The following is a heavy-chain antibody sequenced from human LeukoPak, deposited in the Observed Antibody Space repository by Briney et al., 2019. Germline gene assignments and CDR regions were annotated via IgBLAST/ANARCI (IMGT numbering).Heavy chain of an antibody. J-gene: IGHJ4*02. CDR3: TRSGYRHPYHFDS. D-gene: IGHD3-22*01. CDR2: LYTGGGT. V-gene: IGHV3-53*01. Sequence: GGSLRLSCAASWFSVRTTFMSWVRQAPGKGLEWVSVLYTGGGTDHADSVKGRFTISRDNSKNTLSLQMNSLRAEDTAIYYCTRSGYRHPYHFDSWGQGTLVTVSS. CDR1: WFSVRTTF.